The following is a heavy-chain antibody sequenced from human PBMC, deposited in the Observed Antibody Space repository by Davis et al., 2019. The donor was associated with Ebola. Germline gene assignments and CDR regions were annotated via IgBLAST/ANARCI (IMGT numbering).Heavy chain of an antibody. D-gene: IGHD3-16*02. J-gene: IGHJ4*02. CDR2: ISYDGSTK. Sequence: GGSLRLSCAASGFTFSSYAMHWVRQAPGKGLEWVAVISYDGSTKYYADSVKGRFTISRDNSKNTLYLQMNSLRAEDTAVYYCARDSGYYDYVWGSYRSEYFDYWGQGTLVTVSS. CDR1: GFTFSSYA. CDR3: ARDSGYYDYVWGSYRSEYFDY. V-gene: IGHV3-30-3*01.